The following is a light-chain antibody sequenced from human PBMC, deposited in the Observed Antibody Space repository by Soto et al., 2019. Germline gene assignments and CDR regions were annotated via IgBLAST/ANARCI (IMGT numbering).Light chain of an antibody. J-gene: IGKJ3*01. V-gene: IGKV3-15*01. CDR2: GAS. CDR1: QSVSSN. Sequence: EIVMTQSPATLSVSPGERATLSCRASQSVSSNLAWYQQKPGQAPRLLIYGASTRATGIPARFSGSGSGTEFTLIIISLQSEDFAVYYCQHRGDWPLFTFGPGTKVDIK. CDR3: QHRGDWPLFT.